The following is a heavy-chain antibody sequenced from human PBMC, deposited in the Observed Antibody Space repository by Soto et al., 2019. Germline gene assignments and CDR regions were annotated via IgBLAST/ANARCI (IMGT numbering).Heavy chain of an antibody. CDR1: GFIFRNYA. D-gene: IGHD5-18*01. CDR3: AVDGYTRAEPGY. Sequence: EVQLLESGGGLVQPGGSLRLSCAASGFIFRNYAMSWVRQAPGKGLEWVSAISGSAGSRYYADSVKGRFTISRDNSKNTLYLQMSSLRAEDTDVYYCAVDGYTRAEPGYWGQGTRVTVSS. CDR2: ISGSAGSR. V-gene: IGHV3-23*01. J-gene: IGHJ4*02.